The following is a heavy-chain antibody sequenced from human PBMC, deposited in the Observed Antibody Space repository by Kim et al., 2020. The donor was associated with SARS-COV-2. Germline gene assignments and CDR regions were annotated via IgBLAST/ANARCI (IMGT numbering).Heavy chain of an antibody. CDR2: ISSGGDYI. Sequence: GGSLRLSCAASGSAISSYSMIWVRQDPGKGLEWVSSISSGGDYIYFVASVKGRFTVSRDNSKNSMYLQMNTLRTEDTAVYFCARGYRSSGSYSGWFDPWGQGTLVTVSS. CDR1: GSAISSYS. D-gene: IGHD3-10*01. V-gene: IGHV3-21*01. J-gene: IGHJ5*02. CDR3: ARGYRSSGSYSGWFDP.